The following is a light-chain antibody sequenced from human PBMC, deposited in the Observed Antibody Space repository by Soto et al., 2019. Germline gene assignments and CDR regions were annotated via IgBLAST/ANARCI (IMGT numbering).Light chain of an antibody. CDR3: AAWDDRLNGVI. CDR1: SSNIGSNS. CDR2: VNN. V-gene: IGLV1-44*01. J-gene: IGLJ2*01. Sequence: QFVLTQPPSASETPGQRVTISCSGSSSNIGSNSVSWYQQVPGTAPKLLIYVNNRRPSGVPDRFSGSKSGTSASLAISGLQSEDEAAYYCAAWDDRLNGVIFGGGTKLTVL.